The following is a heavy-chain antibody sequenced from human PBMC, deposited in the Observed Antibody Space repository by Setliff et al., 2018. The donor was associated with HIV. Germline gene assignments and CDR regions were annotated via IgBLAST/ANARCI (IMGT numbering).Heavy chain of an antibody. D-gene: IGHD6-13*01. Sequence: ASVKVPCKASGYTFTSYGISWVRQAPGQGLEWMGWISAYNGNTNYAQKLQGRVTMTTDTSTSTANMELRSLRSDDTAVYYCARDDGSSSWYDWGQGTLVTVSS. CDR3: ARDDGSSSWYD. CDR2: ISAYNGNT. CDR1: GYTFTSYG. J-gene: IGHJ4*02. V-gene: IGHV1-18*01.